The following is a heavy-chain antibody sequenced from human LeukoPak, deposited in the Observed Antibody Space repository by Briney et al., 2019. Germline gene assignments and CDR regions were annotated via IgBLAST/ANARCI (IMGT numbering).Heavy chain of an antibody. V-gene: IGHV4-59*01. CDR1: GGSISSYY. J-gene: IGHJ4*02. CDR3: ARGEVVPAASMTFDY. Sequence: PSETLSLTCTVSGGSISSYYWSWIRQPPGKGLEWIGYIYYSGSTNYNPSLKSRVTISVDTSKNQFSLKLSSVTAADTAVYYCARGEVVPAASMTFDYWGQGTLVTVSS. CDR2: IYYSGST. D-gene: IGHD2-2*01.